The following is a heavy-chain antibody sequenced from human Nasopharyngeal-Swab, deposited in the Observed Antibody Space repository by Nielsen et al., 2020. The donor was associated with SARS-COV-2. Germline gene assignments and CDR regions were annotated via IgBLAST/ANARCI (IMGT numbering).Heavy chain of an antibody. CDR3: ARSKAAHNWFDP. J-gene: IGHJ5*02. CDR2: IYYSGST. V-gene: IGHV4-59*01. Sequence: SETLSLTCTVSGGSISGYYWSWIRQPPGKGLEWIGYIYYSGSTNYNPSLKSRVTISVDTSKNQFSLKPSSVTAADTAVYYCARSKAAHNWFDPWGQGTLVTVSS. CDR1: GGSISGYY. D-gene: IGHD6-6*01.